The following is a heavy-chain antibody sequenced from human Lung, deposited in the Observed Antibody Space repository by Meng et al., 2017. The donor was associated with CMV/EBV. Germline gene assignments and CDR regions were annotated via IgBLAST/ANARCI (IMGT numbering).Heavy chain of an antibody. D-gene: IGHD3-3*01. CDR2: ISSSSSTI. Sequence: GGSLKISCAASGFTFSSYSMNWVRQAPGKGLEWVSYISSSSSTIYYADSVKGRFTISRDNAKNSLYLQMNSLRAEDTAVYYCARVENYDFWSGYYSFPYYFDYWGQGTLVTVSS. V-gene: IGHV3-48*04. J-gene: IGHJ4*02. CDR3: ARVENYDFWSGYYSFPYYFDY. CDR1: GFTFSSYS.